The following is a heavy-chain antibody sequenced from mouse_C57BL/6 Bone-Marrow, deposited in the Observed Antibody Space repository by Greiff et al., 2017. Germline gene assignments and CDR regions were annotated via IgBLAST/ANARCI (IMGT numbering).Heavy chain of an antibody. CDR2: IYPRSGNT. V-gene: IGHV1-81*01. J-gene: IGHJ2*01. CDR3: ARSGMGPLFDY. D-gene: IGHD4-1*01. CDR1: GYTFTSYG. Sequence: VQLQQSGAELARPGASVKLSCKASGYTFTSYGISWVKQRTGQGLEWIGEIYPRSGNTYYTEKFKGKATLTADKSSSTAYLELRSLTSEDSAVYFCARSGMGPLFDYWGQGTTLTVSS.